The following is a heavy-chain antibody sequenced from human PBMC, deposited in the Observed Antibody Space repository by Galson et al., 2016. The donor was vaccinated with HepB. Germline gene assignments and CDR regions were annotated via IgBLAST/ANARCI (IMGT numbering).Heavy chain of an antibody. D-gene: IGHD4-11*01. CDR1: GVSINTNNW. V-gene: IGHV4-4*02. CDR3: AGQPEYYSNNNWFDP. Sequence: ETLSLTCAVSGVSINTNNWFHWVRQPPGKELEWIGEIYNNGNTNYNPSLKSRVTISVATSKSQFSLKLRSVTAPDTAVYYCAGQPEYYSNNNWFDPWGQGTLVTVSS. CDR2: IYNNGNT. J-gene: IGHJ5*02.